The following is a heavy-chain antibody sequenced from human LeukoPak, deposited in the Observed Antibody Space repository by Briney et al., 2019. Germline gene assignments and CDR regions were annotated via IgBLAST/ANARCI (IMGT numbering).Heavy chain of an antibody. J-gene: IGHJ4*02. CDR2: IIPIFGTA. CDR1: EGTFSSYA. V-gene: IGHV1-69*13. D-gene: IGHD6-13*01. CDR3: ARVRYSSMTLDY. Sequence: GASVKVSCKASEGTFSSYAISWVRQAPGQGLEWMGGIIPIFGTANYAQKFQGRVTITADESTSTAYMELSSLRSEDTAVHYCARVRYSSMTLDYWGQGTLVTVSS.